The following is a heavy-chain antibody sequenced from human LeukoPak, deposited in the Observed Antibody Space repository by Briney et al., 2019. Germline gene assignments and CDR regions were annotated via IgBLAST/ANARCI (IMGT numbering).Heavy chain of an antibody. CDR2: INHSGST. D-gene: IGHD3-9*01. CDR1: GGSFSGYY. CDR3: ARGGRYFDWPTRGRLFDP. V-gene: IGHV4-34*01. Sequence: SETLSLTCAVYGGSFSGYYWSWIRQPPGKGLEWIGEINHSGSTNYNPSLKSRVTISVDTSKNQFSLKLSSVTAADTAVYYCARGGRYFDWPTRGRLFDPWGQGTLVTVSS. J-gene: IGHJ5*02.